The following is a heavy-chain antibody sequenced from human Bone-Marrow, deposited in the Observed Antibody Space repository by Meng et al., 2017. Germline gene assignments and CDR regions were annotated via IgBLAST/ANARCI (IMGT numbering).Heavy chain of an antibody. D-gene: IGHD3-3*02. Sequence: QLHLQESGPGLVKPSETLSIPCTISGGSITSTSSYWGWVRQPPGKGLAWLGSIHYRGSTNYKPPLKSRTSMSVDMSKNHFSLKVNSVTAADTAIYYCVISSHNWGQGTLVTVSS. CDR3: VISSHN. CDR2: IHYRGST. CDR1: GGSITSTSSY. V-gene: IGHV4-39*07. J-gene: IGHJ4*02.